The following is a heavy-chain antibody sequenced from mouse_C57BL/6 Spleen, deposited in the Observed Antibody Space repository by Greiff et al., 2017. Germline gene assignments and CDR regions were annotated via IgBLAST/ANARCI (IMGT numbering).Heavy chain of an antibody. CDR1: GYAFTNYL. CDR2: INPGSGGT. J-gene: IGHJ4*01. CDR3: GRWDGYYAYAMDY. D-gene: IGHD2-3*01. Sequence: VQLQQSGAELVRPGTSVKVSCKASGYAFTNYLIEWVKQRPGQGLEWIGVINPGSGGTNYNEKFKGKATLTADKSSSTAYMQLSSLTSEDSAVFFCGRWDGYYAYAMDYWGQRTSVPVSS. V-gene: IGHV1-54*01.